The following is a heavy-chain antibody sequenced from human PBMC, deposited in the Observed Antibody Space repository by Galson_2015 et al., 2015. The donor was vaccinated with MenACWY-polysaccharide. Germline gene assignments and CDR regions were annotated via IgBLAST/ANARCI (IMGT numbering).Heavy chain of an antibody. J-gene: IGHJ4*02. D-gene: IGHD4-17*01. CDR3: ARSFNSNGEDY. CDR2: IYPGDSDT. CDR1: GYRFASYW. Sequence: SGAAVKQPGESLKISCKGSGYRFASYWIGWVRQMPGKGLEWMGIIYPGDSDTRYSPSFQGQVTISADKSISTAYLQWSSLKASDTAMYYCARSFNSNGEDYWGQGTLVTVSS. V-gene: IGHV5-51*01.